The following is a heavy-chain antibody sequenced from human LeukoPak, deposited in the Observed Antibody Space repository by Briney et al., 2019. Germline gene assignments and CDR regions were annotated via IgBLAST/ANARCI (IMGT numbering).Heavy chain of an antibody. J-gene: IGHJ4*02. CDR1: AYXFTGYY. CDR3: ARDRAMDSYYFDY. Sequence: ASMKVSCKASAYXFTGYYMHWVRQAPGQGLEWMGWINPNSGVTNYAQKFQGRITMTRDTSTSTAYMDLSRLRSDDTAVYYCARDRAMDSYYFDYWGQGTPVTVSS. D-gene: IGHD5-18*01. CDR2: INPNSGVT. V-gene: IGHV1-2*02.